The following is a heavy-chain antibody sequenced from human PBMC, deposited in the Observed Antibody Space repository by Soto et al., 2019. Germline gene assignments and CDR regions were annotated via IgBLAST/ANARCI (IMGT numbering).Heavy chain of an antibody. J-gene: IGHJ6*03. D-gene: IGHD1-1*01. CDR3: AKALGNPYDYSYMDV. Sequence: EVQLLESGGGLVQPGGSLRLSCAASGFNFNIYAMTWVRQAPGKGLEWVSTISPGGDSTYFADSVKGPVTISRDNSKNTLSLQMNSLRAEDTATYVCAKALGNPYDYSYMDVWGTGTTVTVSS. CDR2: ISPGGDST. V-gene: IGHV3-23*01. CDR1: GFNFNIYA.